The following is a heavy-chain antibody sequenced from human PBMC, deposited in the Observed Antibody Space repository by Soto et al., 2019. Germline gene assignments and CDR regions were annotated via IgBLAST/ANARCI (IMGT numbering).Heavy chain of an antibody. D-gene: IGHD3-16*01. Sequence: QVHLVESGGGVVQPGRSLRLSCAASGFTFSSYGMHWVRQAPGKGLEWVAFIWHDGGNKFYAESVQGRFTISRDNSKTTLYLQMTSLSAEDTAMYYCARDGDVNTGFGKDYWGQGTLVTVSS. CDR1: GFTFSSYG. CDR3: ARDGDVNTGFGKDY. V-gene: IGHV3-33*01. CDR2: IWHDGGNK. J-gene: IGHJ4*02.